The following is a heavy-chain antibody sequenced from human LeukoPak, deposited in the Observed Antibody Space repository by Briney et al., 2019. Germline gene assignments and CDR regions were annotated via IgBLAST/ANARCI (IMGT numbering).Heavy chain of an antibody. D-gene: IGHD4-17*01. CDR3: ARFDYGDSIGYFDY. CDR2: IYYSGST. Sequence: SETLSLTCTVSGGSISSYYWSWIRQPPGKGLEWIGYIYYSGSTNYNPSLKSRVTISVDTSKNQFSLKLSSVTAAGTAVYYCARFDYGDSIGYFDYWGQGTLVTVSS. CDR1: GGSISSYY. J-gene: IGHJ4*02. V-gene: IGHV4-59*08.